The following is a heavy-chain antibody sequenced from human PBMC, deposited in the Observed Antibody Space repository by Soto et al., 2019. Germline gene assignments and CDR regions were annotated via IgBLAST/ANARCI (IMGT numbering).Heavy chain of an antibody. J-gene: IGHJ6*02. Sequence: GGSLRLSCAASGFSFSDCGMHWVRQAPGKGLEWVAVISYDGSNKYYADSVKGRFTISRDNSKNTLYLQMNSLRAEDTAVYYCAKGDYSNYGDYYYYGMDVWGQGTTVTVSS. V-gene: IGHV3-30*18. CDR1: GFSFSDCG. CDR2: ISYDGSNK. D-gene: IGHD4-4*01. CDR3: AKGDYSNYGDYYYYGMDV.